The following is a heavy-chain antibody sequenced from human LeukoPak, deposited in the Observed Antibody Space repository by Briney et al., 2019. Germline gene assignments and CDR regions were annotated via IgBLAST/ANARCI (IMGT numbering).Heavy chain of an antibody. CDR3: ARGGIPPDY. Sequence: SETLSLTCTVSGGSISSYYWSWIRQPPGKGLEWIGYIYYSGSTNYNPSLKSRVTISVDTSKNQFSLKLSSVTAADTAVYYCARGGIPPDYWGQGTLVTVSS. CDR2: IYYSGST. V-gene: IGHV4-59*01. J-gene: IGHJ4*02. D-gene: IGHD3-16*01. CDR1: GGSISSYY.